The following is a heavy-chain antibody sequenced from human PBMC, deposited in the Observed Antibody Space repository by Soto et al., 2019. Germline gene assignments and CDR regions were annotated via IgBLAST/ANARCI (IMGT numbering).Heavy chain of an antibody. D-gene: IGHD3-3*01. CDR2: TYYRSKWYN. CDR3: ARGDYDFWSGYDAFDI. V-gene: IGHV6-1*01. Sequence: SQTLSLTCAISGDSVSSNSAAWNWIRQSPSRGLEWLGRTYYRSKWYNDYAVSVKSRITINPDTSKNQFSLQLNSVTPEDTAVYYCARGDYDFWSGYDAFDIWDQGTTVTVSS. J-gene: IGHJ3*02. CDR1: GDSVSSNSAA.